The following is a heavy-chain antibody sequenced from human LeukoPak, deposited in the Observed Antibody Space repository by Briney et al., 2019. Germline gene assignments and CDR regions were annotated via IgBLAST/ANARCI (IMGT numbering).Heavy chain of an antibody. CDR2: INPNSGGT. J-gene: IGHJ4*02. V-gene: IGHV1-2*02. Sequence: ASVKVSCKASGYTFTGYYMHWVRQAPGQGLEWMGWINPNSGGTNYAQKFQGRVTMTRDTSISTAYMELSRLRSDDTAVYYCAREFYGYYVFDYWGQGTLVTVSS. CDR3: AREFYGYYVFDY. CDR1: GYTFTGYY. D-gene: IGHD4-17*01.